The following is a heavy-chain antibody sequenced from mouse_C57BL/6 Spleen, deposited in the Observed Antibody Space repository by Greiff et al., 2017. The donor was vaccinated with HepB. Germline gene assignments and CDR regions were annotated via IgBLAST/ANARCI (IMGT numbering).Heavy chain of an antibody. CDR3: ARGLYGSSSAWFAY. V-gene: IGHV1-69*01. D-gene: IGHD1-1*01. CDR1: GYTFTSYW. Sequence: QVQLQQPGAELVMPGASVKLSCKASGYTFTSYWMHWVKQRPGQGLEWIGEIDPSDSYTNYNQKFKGKTTLTVDKSSSTAYMQLSSLTSEDSAVYYCARGLYGSSSAWFAYWGQGTLVTVSA. CDR2: IDPSDSYT. J-gene: IGHJ3*01.